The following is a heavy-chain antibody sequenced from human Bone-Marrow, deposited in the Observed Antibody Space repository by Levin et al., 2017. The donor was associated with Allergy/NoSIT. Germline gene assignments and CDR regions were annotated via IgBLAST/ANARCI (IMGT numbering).Heavy chain of an antibody. CDR2: FDFEYDET. J-gene: IGHJ4*02. D-gene: IGHD4-23*01. V-gene: IGHV1-24*01. Sequence: GESLKISCKVFGYTLTELSMHWVRQAPGKGLEWMGGFDFEYDETIYARKFKGRVTMTEDTSSDTAYMELSSLRSEDTAVYYCATSKREDTTTGVSYDSWGQGTLVTVSS. CDR1: GYTLTELS. CDR3: ATSKREDTTTGVSYDS.